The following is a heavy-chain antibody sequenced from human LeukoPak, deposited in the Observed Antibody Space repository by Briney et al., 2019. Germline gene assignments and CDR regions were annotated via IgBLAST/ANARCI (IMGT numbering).Heavy chain of an antibody. J-gene: IGHJ4*02. D-gene: IGHD1-26*01. CDR2: INAGNGNT. CDR1: GYTFTTYA. Sequence: ASVKVSCKASGYTFTTYAIHWVRQAPGQRLERMGWINAGNGNTKYSQKFQGRVTITRDTSASTAYMELSSLRSEDTAVYYCARGSYSGSYFDFFDYWGQGTLVTVSS. V-gene: IGHV1-3*01. CDR3: ARGSYSGSYFDFFDY.